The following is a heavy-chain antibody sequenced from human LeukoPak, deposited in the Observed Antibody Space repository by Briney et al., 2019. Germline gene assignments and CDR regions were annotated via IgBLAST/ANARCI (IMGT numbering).Heavy chain of an antibody. D-gene: IGHD3-22*01. Sequence: PSETLSLTCTVSGDSIISGAYYWSWIRQHPGKGLEWIGYIYYSGSTYYNPSLKSRVTISVDTSKNQFSLKLSSVTAADTAVYYCARGRGVYYDSSGYQGYYFDYWGQGTLVTVSS. CDR1: GDSIISGAYY. V-gene: IGHV4-31*03. CDR3: ARGRGVYYDSSGYQGYYFDY. J-gene: IGHJ4*02. CDR2: IYYSGST.